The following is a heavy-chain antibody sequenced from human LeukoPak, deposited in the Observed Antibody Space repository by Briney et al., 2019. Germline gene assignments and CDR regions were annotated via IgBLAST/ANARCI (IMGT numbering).Heavy chain of an antibody. V-gene: IGHV4-59*12. Sequence: KSSETPALTCTVSGGSISNYYRSWIRQPPGKGLEWIGYIYYSGSTNYNPSLKSRVSISIDTSKNQFSLKLTSVTAAATAVYYCARLTIRDDAFDIWGQGKMATVSS. D-gene: IGHD3-10*01. CDR2: IYYSGST. J-gene: IGHJ3*02. CDR3: ARLTIRDDAFDI. CDR1: GGSISNYY.